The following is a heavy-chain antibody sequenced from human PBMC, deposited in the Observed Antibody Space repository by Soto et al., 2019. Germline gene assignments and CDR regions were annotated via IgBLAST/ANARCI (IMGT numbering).Heavy chain of an antibody. D-gene: IGHD1-26*01. Sequence: QVQLVQSGAEVKKPGSSVKVSCKASGDAFSNYIFDWVRQAPGQGLEWMGGIIPMFGTPKYAETFQDRVTISADASTATAYMELTSLRFDDTAVYYCARGRDQPPVGLYFDSWGEGTRVTVSS. CDR3: ARGRDQPPVGLYFDS. V-gene: IGHV1-69*01. CDR1: GDAFSNYI. CDR2: IIPMFGTP. J-gene: IGHJ4*02.